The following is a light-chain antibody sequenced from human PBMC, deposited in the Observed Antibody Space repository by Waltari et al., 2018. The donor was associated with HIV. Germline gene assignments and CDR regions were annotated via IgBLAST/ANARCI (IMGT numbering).Light chain of an antibody. CDR2: EVT. V-gene: IGLV2-23*02. J-gene: IGLJ2*01. CDR1: SSDVGNYNL. CDR3: CSYAASRSVV. Sequence: QSALAQPASVSDSPGQSITISCTGTSSDVGNYNLVSWYQQHPGKVPKLIIYEVTKRPSVVSNRFSGSKSGNTASLTSSGLQAEDEADYYCCSYAASRSVVFGGGTKLTVL.